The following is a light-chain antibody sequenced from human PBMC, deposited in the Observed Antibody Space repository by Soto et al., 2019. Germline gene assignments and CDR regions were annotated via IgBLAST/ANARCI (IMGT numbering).Light chain of an antibody. CDR2: PAS. CDR3: QQENNFPLT. Sequence: DIQMTQSPSPVSASVGDRVTITCRASQAIGYWLAWYQQKPGKAPKLLIYPASNLQSGVPSRFSGSGSGTDFTLTISSLQPEDFAIYYCQQENNFPLTFGGGTKVEIK. J-gene: IGKJ4*01. CDR1: QAIGYW. V-gene: IGKV1-12*01.